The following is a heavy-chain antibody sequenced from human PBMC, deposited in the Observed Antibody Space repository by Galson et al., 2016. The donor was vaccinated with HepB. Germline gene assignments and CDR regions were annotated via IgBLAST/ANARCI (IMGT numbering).Heavy chain of an antibody. CDR1: GXTFSYYA. Sequence: LRLSCAASGXTFSYYAMYWVRQAPGKGLEWXAVMSYDGSSKNYADSVKGRFTISRDNSKSTLYLQMNSLRAEDTAVYYCARDYCGGSGCPPGGYWGQGTLVTVSA. V-gene: IGHV3-30-3*01. J-gene: IGHJ4*02. CDR3: ARDYCGGSGCPPGGY. D-gene: IGHD6-25*01. CDR2: MSYDGSSK.